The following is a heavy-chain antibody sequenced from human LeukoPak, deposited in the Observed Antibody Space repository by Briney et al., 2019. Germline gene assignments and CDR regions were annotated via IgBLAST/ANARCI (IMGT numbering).Heavy chain of an antibody. CDR2: IKASNGGT. J-gene: IGHJ4*02. Sequence: GASVKVSCKASGYTFTGHYMHWVRQAPGHGLEWMGRIKASNGGTDYAQKFQARVTMTRDTSTTAAYMEMTWLRSDDTAVYYCARESASGSWPDSWGQGTLITVSS. D-gene: IGHD6-13*01. CDR1: GYTFTGHY. V-gene: IGHV1-2*06. CDR3: ARESASGSWPDS.